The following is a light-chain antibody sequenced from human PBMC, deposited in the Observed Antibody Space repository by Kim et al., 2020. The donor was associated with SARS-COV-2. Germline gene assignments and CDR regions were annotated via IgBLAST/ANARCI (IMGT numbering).Light chain of an antibody. CDR2: GAS. Sequence: EIVLTQSPGTLSLSPGERATLSCRASQSVSSGYLAWYQQKPGQAPRLLIYGASRRATGIPDRFSGGGSGTDFTLTISRLEPEDFAVYFCQQYGSSPRYTFGQETKLEI. V-gene: IGKV3-20*01. CDR1: QSVSSGY. J-gene: IGKJ2*01. CDR3: QQYGSSPRYT.